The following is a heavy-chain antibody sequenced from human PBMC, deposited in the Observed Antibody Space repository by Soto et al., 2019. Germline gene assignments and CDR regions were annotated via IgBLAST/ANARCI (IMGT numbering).Heavy chain of an antibody. Sequence: GASVKVSCKVSGYTLTELSMHWVRQAPGKGLEWMGGFDPEDGETIYAQKFQGRVTMTEDTSTDTAYMELSSLRSEDTAVYYCATXSLWFGESINYYYGMDVWGQGTTVTVSS. CDR1: GYTLTELS. CDR2: FDPEDGET. CDR3: ATXSLWFGESINYYYGMDV. J-gene: IGHJ6*02. V-gene: IGHV1-24*01. D-gene: IGHD3-10*01.